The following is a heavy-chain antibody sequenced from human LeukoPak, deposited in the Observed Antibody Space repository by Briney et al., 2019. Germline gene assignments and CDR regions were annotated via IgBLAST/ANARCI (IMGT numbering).Heavy chain of an antibody. CDR1: GGSISSYY. J-gene: IGHJ3*02. V-gene: IGHV4-59*08. D-gene: IGHD3-3*02. CDR3: ARHAHWDAFDI. Sequence: PSETLSLTCTVSGGSISSYYWSWIRQPPGKGLEWIEYIYYSGSTNYNPSLKSRVTISVDTSKNQFSLKLSSVTAADTAVYYCARHAHWDAFDIWGQGTMVTVSS. CDR2: IYYSGST.